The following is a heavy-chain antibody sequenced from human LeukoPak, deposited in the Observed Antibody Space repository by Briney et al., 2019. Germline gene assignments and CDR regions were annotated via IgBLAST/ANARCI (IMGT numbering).Heavy chain of an antibody. CDR3: AKGFMSAAGPFDY. V-gene: IGHV1-2*06. D-gene: IGHD6-13*01. J-gene: IGHJ4*02. Sequence: WASVKVSCKASGYTFTGYYIHFVRQAPGQGLEWMGRINPNSGVTNFAPNFQVRVTMTRDTSMNTAYMQLSGLTSDDTAVYFCAKGFMSAAGPFDYWGQGTLVTVSS. CDR2: INPNSGVT. CDR1: GYTFTGYY.